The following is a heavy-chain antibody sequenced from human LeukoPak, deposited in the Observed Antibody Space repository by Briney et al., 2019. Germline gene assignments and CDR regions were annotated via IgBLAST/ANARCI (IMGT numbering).Heavy chain of an antibody. D-gene: IGHD2/OR15-2a*01. CDR2: IYHSGST. Sequence: PSETLSLTCAVSGGSISSGGYSWSWIRQPPGKGLEWIGYIYHSGSTYYNSSLKSRVTISVDRSKNQFSLKLSSVTAADTAVYYCARERLGNNWFDPWGQGTLVTVPS. CDR1: GGSISSGGYS. CDR3: ARERLGNNWFDP. V-gene: IGHV4-30-2*01. J-gene: IGHJ5*02.